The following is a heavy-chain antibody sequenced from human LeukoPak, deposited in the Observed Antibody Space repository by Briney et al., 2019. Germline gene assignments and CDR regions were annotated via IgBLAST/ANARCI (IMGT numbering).Heavy chain of an antibody. CDR2: IYYSGST. Sequence: KPSETLSLTCTVSGGSITSDNYYWSWIRQHPGKGLEWIAYIYYSGSTYYNPSLKSRVTMSVDTSNYQFSLRLSSVTAADTAVYYCARLYGSGSNYFDYWGQGTLVTVSS. CDR1: GGSITSDNYY. J-gene: IGHJ4*02. CDR3: ARLYGSGSNYFDY. V-gene: IGHV4-31*03. D-gene: IGHD3-10*01.